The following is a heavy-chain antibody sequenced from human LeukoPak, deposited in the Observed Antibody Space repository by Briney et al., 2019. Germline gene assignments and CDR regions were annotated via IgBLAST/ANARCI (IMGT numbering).Heavy chain of an antibody. J-gene: IGHJ4*02. CDR2: INHRGDT. D-gene: IGHD3-3*01. V-gene: IGHV4-34*01. CDR3: ARGRRRNRITIFGVVITYYFDY. Sequence: SETLSLTCAVYGGSFSSYYWSWIRQSPGKGLEWIAEINHRGDTNYNPSVKSRVTISVDTSKNQFSLKLSSVTAADTAVYYCARGRRRNRITIFGVVITYYFDYWGQGTLVTVSS. CDR1: GGSFSSYY.